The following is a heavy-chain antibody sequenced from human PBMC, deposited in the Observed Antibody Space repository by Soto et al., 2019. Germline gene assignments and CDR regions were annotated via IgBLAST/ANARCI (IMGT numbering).Heavy chain of an antibody. CDR2: IGTYNGRT. CDR3: ARDFFCSGGRCSDVYDI. CDR1: GYTFTSYG. J-gene: IGHJ3*02. V-gene: IGHV1-18*01. D-gene: IGHD2-15*01. Sequence: ASVKVSCKASGYTFTSYGISWVRQAPGQGLEWMGWIGTYNGRTSYAKKFQGRVTMTTDTSTSTAYMELWGLRSDDTALYYCARDFFCSGGRCSDVYDIWGQGTMVTVS.